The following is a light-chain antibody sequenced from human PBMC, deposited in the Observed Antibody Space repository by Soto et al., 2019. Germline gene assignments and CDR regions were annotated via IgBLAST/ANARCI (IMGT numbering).Light chain of an antibody. CDR3: QQYDRSPRT. CDR1: QIVGDNS. J-gene: IGKJ1*01. Sequence: EIVLTQSPGTLSLSPGERATLSCRVSQIVGDNSLTWYQQRPGQAPRVLFYGASNRATGIPDRFSGSGSGTDFTLTISSLEPEDFAMYYCQQYDRSPRTFGQGTRVEIK. CDR2: GAS. V-gene: IGKV3-20*01.